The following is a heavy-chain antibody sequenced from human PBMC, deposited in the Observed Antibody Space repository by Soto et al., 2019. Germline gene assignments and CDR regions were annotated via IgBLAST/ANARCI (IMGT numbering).Heavy chain of an antibody. V-gene: IGHV4-59*01. CDR2: IYYSGST. D-gene: IGHD5-18*01. J-gene: IGHJ3*02. CDR1: GGSISSYY. CDR3: ARVRTATGAFDI. Sequence: PSETLSLTCTVSGGSISSYYWSWIRQPPGKGLEWIGYIYYSGSTNYNPSLKSRVTISVDTSKNQFSLKLSSVTAADTAVYYCARVRTATGAFDIWGQGTMVTVSS.